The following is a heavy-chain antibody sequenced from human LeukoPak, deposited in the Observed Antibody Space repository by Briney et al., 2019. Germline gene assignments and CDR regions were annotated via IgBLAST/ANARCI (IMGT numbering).Heavy chain of an antibody. Sequence: GGSLRLSCAASGFTFSSYAMSWVRQAPGKGLEWVANIKQDGGEKYYADSVKGRFTISRDNARNSLYLQMNSLRAEDTAVYYCIGGSNMDYWGQGTLVTVSS. J-gene: IGHJ4*02. CDR3: IGGSNMDY. CDR2: IKQDGGEK. D-gene: IGHD1-26*01. CDR1: GFTFSSYA. V-gene: IGHV3-7*01.